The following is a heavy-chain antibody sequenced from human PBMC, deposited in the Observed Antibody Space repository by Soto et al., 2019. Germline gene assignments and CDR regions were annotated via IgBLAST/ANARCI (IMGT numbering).Heavy chain of an antibody. Sequence: PSETLSLTCTVSGGSISSYYWSWIRQPPGKGLEWIGHIYYSGSTNYNPSLKSRVTISVDTSKNQFSLKLSSVTAADTAVYYCARGGSSSHGNDYWGQGTLVTVSS. CDR1: GGSISSYY. J-gene: IGHJ4*02. D-gene: IGHD2-15*01. V-gene: IGHV4-59*01. CDR3: ARGGSSSHGNDY. CDR2: IYYSGST.